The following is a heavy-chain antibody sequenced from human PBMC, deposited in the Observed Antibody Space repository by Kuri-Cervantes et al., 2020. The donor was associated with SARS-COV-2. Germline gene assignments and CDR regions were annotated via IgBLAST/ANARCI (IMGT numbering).Heavy chain of an antibody. CDR1: GYTFTGYY. J-gene: IGHJ5*02. D-gene: IGHD6-19*01. Sequence: ASVKVSCKASGYTFTGYYMHWVRQAPGQGLEWMGWINPNSGGTNYAQKFQGRVTMTRDTSISTAYMELSSLRSEDTAVYYCARAVVVAASNWFDPRGQGTLVTVSS. CDR2: INPNSGGT. V-gene: IGHV1-2*02. CDR3: ARAVVVAASNWFDP.